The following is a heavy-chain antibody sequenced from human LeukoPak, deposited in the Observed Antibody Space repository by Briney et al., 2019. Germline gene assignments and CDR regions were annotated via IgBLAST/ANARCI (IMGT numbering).Heavy chain of an antibody. V-gene: IGHV4-39*07. J-gene: IGHJ4*02. D-gene: IGHD6-13*01. Sequence: SETLSLTCTVSGGSISSSSYYWGWIRQPPGKGLEWIGEINHSGSTNYNPSLKSRVTISVDTSKNQFSLKLSSVTAADTAVYYCARVPGGSSWYAYWGQGTLVTVSS. CDR3: ARVPGGSSWYAY. CDR2: INHSGST. CDR1: GGSISSSSYY.